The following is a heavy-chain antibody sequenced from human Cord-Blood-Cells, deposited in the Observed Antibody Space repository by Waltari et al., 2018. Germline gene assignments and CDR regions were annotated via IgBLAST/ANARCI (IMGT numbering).Heavy chain of an antibody. CDR1: GYPIRSGYY. CDR2: IYHSGST. V-gene: IGHV4-38-2*02. D-gene: IGHD6-6*01. J-gene: IGHJ3*02. CDR3: ARDTAARDAFDI. Sequence: QVQLHESGPGLVKPSETLSLTCALSGYPIRSGYYWGWIRQPPGKGLEWTGSIYHSGSTYYNPSLKSRVTISVDTSKNQFSLKLSSVTAADTAVYYCARDTAARDAFDIWGQGTMVTVSS.